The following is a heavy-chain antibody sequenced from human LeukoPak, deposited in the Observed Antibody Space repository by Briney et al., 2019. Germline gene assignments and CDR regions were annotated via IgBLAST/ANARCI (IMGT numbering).Heavy chain of an antibody. J-gene: IGHJ3*02. CDR1: GFTFSSYG. CDR2: ISYDGSNK. Sequence: GGSLRLSCAASGFTFSSYGMHWVRQAPGKGLEWVAVISYDGSNKYYADSVKGRFTISRDNSKNTLYLQMNSLRAEDTAVYYCAKMVWDAFDIWGQGTMVTVSS. CDR3: AKMVWDAFDI. V-gene: IGHV3-30*18. D-gene: IGHD3-10*01.